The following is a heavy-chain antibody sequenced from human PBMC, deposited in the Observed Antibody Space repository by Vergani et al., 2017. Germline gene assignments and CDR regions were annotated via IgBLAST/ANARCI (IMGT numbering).Heavy chain of an antibody. D-gene: IGHD2-2*01. CDR2: INHSGST. J-gene: IGHJ4*02. CDR3: ARVVTGWRHRTSCCPNDY. CDR1: GGSISSGGYY. V-gene: IGHV4-31*03. Sequence: QVQLQESGPGLVKPSQTLSLTCTVSGGSISSGGYYWSWIRQHPGKGLEWIGEINHSGSTNYNPSLKSRVTISVDTSKNQFSLKLSSVTAADTAVYYCARVVTGWRHRTSCCPNDYWGQGTLVTVSS.